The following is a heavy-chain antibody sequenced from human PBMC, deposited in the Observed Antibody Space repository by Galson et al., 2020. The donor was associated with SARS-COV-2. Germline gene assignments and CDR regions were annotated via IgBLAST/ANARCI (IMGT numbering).Heavy chain of an antibody. Sequence: SETLSLTCTVSGGSVSSDGYYWSWIRQPPGKTLECIGSIYSSGGTKYNPSLKRRVTISVDTSRNQFSLMVNSVTAADAAVYYCARSIMLGEPFDYWGQGILVTVSS. CDR2: IYSSGGT. D-gene: IGHD3-16*01. CDR1: GGSVSSDGYY. J-gene: IGHJ4*02. CDR3: ARSIMLGEPFDY. V-gene: IGHV4-61*08.